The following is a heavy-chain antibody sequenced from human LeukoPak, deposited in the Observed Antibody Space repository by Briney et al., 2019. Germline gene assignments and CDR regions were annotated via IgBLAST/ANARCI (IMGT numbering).Heavy chain of an antibody. J-gene: IGHJ6*02. Sequence: GGSLRLSCAASGFTVSSNYMSWVRQAPGKGLEWVSGISWNSGSIGYADSVKGRFTISRDNAKNSLYLQMNSLRAEDTALYYCAKDGGSGSPPPYYYYYGMDVWGQGTTVTVSS. CDR2: ISWNSGSI. CDR3: AKDGGSGSPPPYYYYYGMDV. V-gene: IGHV3-9*01. CDR1: GFTVSSNY. D-gene: IGHD3-10*01.